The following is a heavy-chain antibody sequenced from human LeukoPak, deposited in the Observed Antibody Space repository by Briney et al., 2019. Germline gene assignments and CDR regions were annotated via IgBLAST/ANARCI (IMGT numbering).Heavy chain of an antibody. J-gene: IGHJ4*02. CDR3: ANGGYSGYDLDY. V-gene: IGHV3-30*02. CDR1: RFTFSSYG. CDR2: IRYDGSNK. D-gene: IGHD5-12*01. Sequence: GGSLRLSCAASRFTFSSYGMHWVRQAPGKGLEWVAFIRYDGSNKYYADSVKGRFTISRDNSKNTLYLQMNSLRAEDTAVYYCANGGYSGYDLDYWGQGTLVTVSS.